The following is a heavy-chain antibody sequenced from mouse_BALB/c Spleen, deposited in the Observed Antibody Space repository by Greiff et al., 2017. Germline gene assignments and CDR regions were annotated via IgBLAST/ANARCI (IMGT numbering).Heavy chain of an antibody. CDR1: GFSLTSYG. J-gene: IGHJ4*01. CDR2: IWSGGST. V-gene: IGHV2-4-1*01. D-gene: IGHD2-4*01. Sequence: QVQLQQSGPGLVQPSQSLSITCTVSGFSLTSYGVHWVRQSPGKGLEWLGVIWSGGSTDYNAAFISRLSISKDNSKSQVFFKMNSLQADDTAIYYCARNGGYYDYYYYAMDYWGQGTSVTVSS. CDR3: ARNGGYYDYYYYAMDY.